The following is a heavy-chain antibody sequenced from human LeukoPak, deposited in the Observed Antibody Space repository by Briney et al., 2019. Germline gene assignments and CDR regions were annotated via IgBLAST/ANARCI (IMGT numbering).Heavy chain of an antibody. CDR2: INKEGNEE. Sequence: GGSLRLSCAASGFTFRDYWMSWVRQAPGKGPEWVANINKEGNEEHFVDSVKGRFTVSRDNAKNSLFLQMNSLRVEDTAVYYCATYDNWVAGDVWGQGTTVSVPS. J-gene: IGHJ6*02. D-gene: IGHD1-1*01. V-gene: IGHV3-7*01. CDR1: GFTFRDYW. CDR3: ATYDNWVAGDV.